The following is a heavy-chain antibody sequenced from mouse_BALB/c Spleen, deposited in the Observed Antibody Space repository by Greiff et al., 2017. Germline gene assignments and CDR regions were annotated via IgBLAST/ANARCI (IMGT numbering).Heavy chain of an antibody. CDR1: GFSLTGYG. D-gene: IGHD2-1*01. CDR3: ARDGYYGKGGFDY. V-gene: IGHV2-6-7*01. Sequence: VQRVESGPGLVAPSQSLSITCTVSGFSLTGYGVNWVRQPPGKGLEWLGMIWGDGSTDYNSALKSRLSISKDNSKSQVFLKMNSLQTDDTARYYCARDGYYGKGGFDYWGQGTTLTVSS. J-gene: IGHJ2*01. CDR2: IWGDGST.